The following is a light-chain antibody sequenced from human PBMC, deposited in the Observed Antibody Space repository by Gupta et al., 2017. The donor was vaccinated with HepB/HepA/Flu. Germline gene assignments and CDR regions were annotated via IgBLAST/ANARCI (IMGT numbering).Light chain of an antibody. CDR1: QSVSSSY. V-gene: IGKV3-20*01. Sequence: EIVLTQSPGTLSVSPGERVTLSCRASQSVSSSYLAWYQQKPGQAPRLLIYGASSRATGIPDRFSGSGSGTDFSLTISRLEPEDFAVYYCQQYGSSPPYTFGQGTKLEIK. CDR3: QQYGSSPPYT. CDR2: GAS. J-gene: IGKJ2*01.